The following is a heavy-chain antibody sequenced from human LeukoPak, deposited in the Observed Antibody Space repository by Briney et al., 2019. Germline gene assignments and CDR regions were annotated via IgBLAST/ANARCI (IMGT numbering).Heavy chain of an antibody. V-gene: IGHV3-23*01. Sequence: GGSLRLSCAASGFTFSTFAMIWVRQPPGKGLEWVSSIFPSGGEIHYADSVRGRFTISRDNSKSTLSLQMNSLRAEDTAVYYCARDSALAQAVMFDYWGQGTLVTVSS. J-gene: IGHJ4*02. CDR1: GFTFSTFA. CDR3: ARDSALAQAVMFDY. CDR2: IFPSGGEI. D-gene: IGHD6-19*01.